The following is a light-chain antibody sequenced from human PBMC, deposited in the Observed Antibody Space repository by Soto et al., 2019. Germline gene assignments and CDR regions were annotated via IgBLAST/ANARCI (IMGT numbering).Light chain of an antibody. CDR2: DAS. V-gene: IGKV3-11*01. CDR3: QQRSNWSWT. Sequence: TQSPSTLSGSVGYRVTITFIGSQSVSSYLAWYQQKPGQAPRLLIYDASNRATGIPARFSGSGSGTDFTLTISSLEPEDFAVYYCQQRSNWSWTFGQGTKVDIK. J-gene: IGKJ1*01. CDR1: QSVSSY.